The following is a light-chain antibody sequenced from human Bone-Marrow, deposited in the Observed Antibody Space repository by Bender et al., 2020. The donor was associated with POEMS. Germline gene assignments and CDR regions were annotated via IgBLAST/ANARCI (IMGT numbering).Light chain of an antibody. CDR2: LNSDGSH. CDR3: QTWGTGIQV. Sequence: QLVLTQSPSASASLGASVKLTCTLGSGHSSYAIAWHQQQPEKGPRYLMKLNSDGSHTKGDGIPDRFSSSSSGAERYLTISSLQSEDEADYYCQTWGTGIQVFGGGTKLTVL. J-gene: IGLJ3*02. CDR1: SGHSSYA. V-gene: IGLV4-69*01.